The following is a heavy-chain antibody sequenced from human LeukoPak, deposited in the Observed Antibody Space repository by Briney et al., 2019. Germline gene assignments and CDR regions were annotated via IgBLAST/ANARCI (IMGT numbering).Heavy chain of an antibody. Sequence: GGSLRLSCVASGFTLSNAWMSWVRQAPGKGLEWVGRIKSKTDGGTTDHAAPVKGRFTISRDDSENTLYLQMSSLKTEDTAVYYCAKAVVVRGYFDYWGQGTLVTVSS. CDR2: IKSKTDGGTT. J-gene: IGHJ4*02. D-gene: IGHD3-10*01. CDR3: AKAVVVRGYFDY. V-gene: IGHV3-15*01. CDR1: GFTLSNAW.